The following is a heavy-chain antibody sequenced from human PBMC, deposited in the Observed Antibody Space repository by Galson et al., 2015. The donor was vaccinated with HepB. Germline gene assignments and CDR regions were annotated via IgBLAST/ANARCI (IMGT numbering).Heavy chain of an antibody. Sequence: SVKVSCKASGYTFTDYGISWVRQAPGQGLEWMGWISAYNGNTYYAQKLQGRVTTITDTSTSTAYMELRSLRSDDTAVYYCARDAGYSSSWYFDYWGQGTLVTVSS. CDR1: GYTFTDYG. V-gene: IGHV1-18*04. D-gene: IGHD6-13*01. J-gene: IGHJ4*02. CDR2: ISAYNGNT. CDR3: ARDAGYSSSWYFDY.